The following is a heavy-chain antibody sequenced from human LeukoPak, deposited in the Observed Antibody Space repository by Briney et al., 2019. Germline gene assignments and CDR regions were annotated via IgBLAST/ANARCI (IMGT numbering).Heavy chain of an antibody. Sequence: GGALRLSCAASGFTLSSYWMSWGRQAPGKGVEWVANIKKDGREKNYVDGGKGRFTISRDNAKNSLYLQMNSLRAEDTAVYYCARGLNKWLSRVGYYYYMDVWGKGTTVTVSS. CDR3: ARGLNKWLSRVGYYYYMDV. CDR1: GFTLSSYW. J-gene: IGHJ6*03. V-gene: IGHV3-7*01. CDR2: IKKDGREK. D-gene: IGHD3-22*01.